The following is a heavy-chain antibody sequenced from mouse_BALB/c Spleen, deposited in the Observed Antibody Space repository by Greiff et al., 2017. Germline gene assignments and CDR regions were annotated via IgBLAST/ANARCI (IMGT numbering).Heavy chain of an antibody. Sequence: EVKLVESGGGLVKPGGSLKLSCAASGFTFSSYTMSWVRQTPEKRLEWVATISSGGSYTYYPDSVKGRFTISRDNAKNTLYLQMSSLKSEDTAMYYCTRERGTDYYAMDYWGQGTSVTVSS. CDR2: ISSGGSYT. J-gene: IGHJ4*01. D-gene: IGHD2-14*01. CDR1: GFTFSSYT. V-gene: IGHV5-6-4*01. CDR3: TRERGTDYYAMDY.